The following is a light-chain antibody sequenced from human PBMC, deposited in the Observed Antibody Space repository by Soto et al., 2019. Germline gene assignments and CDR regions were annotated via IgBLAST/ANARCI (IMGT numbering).Light chain of an antibody. J-gene: IGLJ2*01. CDR3: SSHTGSNTQLV. CDR1: SSDVGGYNY. CDR2: DVN. Sequence: QSVLTQPASVSGSPGQSITISCTGTSSDVGGYNYVSWYQQHPGKAPKLMIYDVNNRPSGVSNRFSGSKSGNTASLTISGLQAEDDADYYCSSHTGSNTQLVFGGGTKLTVL. V-gene: IGLV2-14*01.